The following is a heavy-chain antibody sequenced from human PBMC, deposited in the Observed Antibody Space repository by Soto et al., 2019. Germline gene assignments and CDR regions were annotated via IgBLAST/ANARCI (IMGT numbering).Heavy chain of an antibody. CDR1: VGAMNSCY. J-gene: IGHJ5*02. D-gene: IGHD3-3*01. V-gene: IGHV4-4*07. CDR2: IYSSGGT. Sequence: SETLSLTCTFSVGAMNSCYWTWIGQPAGKGLEWIGRIYSSGGTKYNPSLRSRVTMSLDTSKNQFSLTLTSVTAADTAVYYCARGQRFSDWFDPWGQGTLVTVSS. CDR3: ARGQRFSDWFDP.